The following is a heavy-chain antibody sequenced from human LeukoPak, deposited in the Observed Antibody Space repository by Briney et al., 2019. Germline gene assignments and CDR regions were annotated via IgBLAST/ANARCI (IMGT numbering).Heavy chain of an antibody. CDR3: ARDLVNSSLLWFGELQTWYYYGMDV. V-gene: IGHV3-21*01. CDR2: ISSSSSYI. Sequence: GGSLRLSCAASGFTFSSYSMNWVRQAPGKGLEWVSSISSSSSYIYYADSVKGRFTISRDNAKNSLYLQMNSLRAEDTAVYYCARDLVNSSLLWFGELQTWYYYGMDVWGQGTTVTVSS. J-gene: IGHJ6*02. D-gene: IGHD3-10*01. CDR1: GFTFSSYS.